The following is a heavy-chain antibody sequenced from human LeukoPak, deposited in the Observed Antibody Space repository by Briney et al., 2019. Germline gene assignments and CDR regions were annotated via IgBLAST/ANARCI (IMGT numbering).Heavy chain of an antibody. V-gene: IGHV3-21*01. J-gene: IGHJ4*02. CDR3: ASEVLAGYFDY. CDR2: IISSNSYI. CDR1: GFTFSSYS. Sequence: GSLRLSCAASGFTFSSYSMNWVRQAPGKGLEWVSSIISSNSYIYYSDSVKGRFTISRDNAKNSLYLQMNSLRAEDTAVYYCASEVLAGYFDYWGQGTLVTVSS.